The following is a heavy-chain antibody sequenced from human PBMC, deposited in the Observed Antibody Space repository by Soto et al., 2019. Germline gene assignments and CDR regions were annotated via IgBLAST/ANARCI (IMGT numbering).Heavy chain of an antibody. CDR3: ARRHLGYCSSTSCYHGMDV. V-gene: IGHV5-10-1*01. J-gene: IGHJ6*02. Sequence: GESLKISFKGSGYSFTGYWISWVRQMPGKGLEWMGRIDPSDSYTNYSPSFQGHVTISADKSIRTAYLQWSSLKASDTAMYYCARRHLGYCSSTSCYHGMDVWGQGTTVTVSS. CDR2: IDPSDSYT. CDR1: GYSFTGYW. D-gene: IGHD2-2*01.